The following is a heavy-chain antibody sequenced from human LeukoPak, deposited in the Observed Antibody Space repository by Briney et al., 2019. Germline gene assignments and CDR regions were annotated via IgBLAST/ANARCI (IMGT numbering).Heavy chain of an antibody. CDR1: GFTFSSCS. V-gene: IGHV3-21*04. CDR2: ISSSSSYI. J-gene: IGHJ5*02. D-gene: IGHD6-13*01. Sequence: GGSLRLSCAASGFTFSSCSMNWVRQAPGKGLEWVSSISSSSSYIYYADSVKGRFTISRDNAKNSLYLQMNSLRAEDTAVYYCARDQRGSSWYPWGQGTLVTVSS. CDR3: ARDQRGSSWYP.